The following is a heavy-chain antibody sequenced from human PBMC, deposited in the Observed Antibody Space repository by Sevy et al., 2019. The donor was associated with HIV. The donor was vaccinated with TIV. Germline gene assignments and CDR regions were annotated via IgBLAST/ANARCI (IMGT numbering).Heavy chain of an antibody. CDR2: ISSSGSLI. CDR1: GFTFSSFE. J-gene: IGHJ4*02. Sequence: GGYLRLSCAASGFTFSSFEMNWVRQTPGKGLEWVSFISSSGSLIYYADPVKGRFTISRDNAKNSLYLQMNSLRAEDTGVYYCTRDLPPSATTVAHFDYWGQGTLVTVSS. V-gene: IGHV3-48*03. CDR3: TRDLPPSATTVAHFDY. D-gene: IGHD4-17*01.